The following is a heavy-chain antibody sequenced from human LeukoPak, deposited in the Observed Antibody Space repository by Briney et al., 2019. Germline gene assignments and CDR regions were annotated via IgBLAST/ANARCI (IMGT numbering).Heavy chain of an antibody. V-gene: IGHV4-59*08. J-gene: IGHJ4*02. D-gene: IGHD3-22*01. CDR3: ARHDTYDSSGYYPLDC. CDR1: GGSISSYY. CDR2: IYYSGST. Sequence: PSETLSLTCTVSGGSISSYYWSWIRQPPGKGLEWIGYIYYSGSTNYNPSLKSRVTISVDTSKNQFSLKLSSVTAADTAVYYCARHDTYDSSGYYPLDCWGQGTLVTVSS.